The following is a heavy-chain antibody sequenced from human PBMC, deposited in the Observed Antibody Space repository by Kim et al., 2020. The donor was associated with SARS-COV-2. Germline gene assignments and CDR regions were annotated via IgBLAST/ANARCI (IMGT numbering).Heavy chain of an antibody. V-gene: IGHV3-21*06. J-gene: IGHJ4*02. CDR2: ISTTSSSK. Sequence: GGSLRLSCAASGFPFSIYDMHWVRQAPGKGLEWVSCISTTSSSKYNEDPAKGRFTVSRDNAKNSVFLQMNSLRADDTAVYLCEIVPISNVVTRHWGQGTQVPVSA. D-gene: IGHD2-21*02. CDR1: GFPFSIYD. CDR3: EIVPISNVVTRH.